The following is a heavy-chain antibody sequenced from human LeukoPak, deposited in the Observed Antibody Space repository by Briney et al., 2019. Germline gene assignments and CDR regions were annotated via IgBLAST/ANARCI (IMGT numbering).Heavy chain of an antibody. V-gene: IGHV3-7*01. CDR1: GFTFSSYW. CDR3: AREWGRIAVAGGPGY. Sequence: PGGSLRPSCAASGFTFSSYWMSWVRQAPGKGLEWVANIKQDGSEKYYVDSVKGRFTISRDNAKNSLYLQMNSLRAEDTAVYYCAREWGRIAVAGGPGYWGQGARVTVSP. CDR2: IKQDGSEK. J-gene: IGHJ4*02. D-gene: IGHD6-19*01.